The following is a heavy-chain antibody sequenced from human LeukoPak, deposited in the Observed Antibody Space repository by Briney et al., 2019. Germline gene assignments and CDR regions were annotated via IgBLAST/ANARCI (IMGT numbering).Heavy chain of an antibody. V-gene: IGHV3-23*01. J-gene: IGHJ4*02. D-gene: IGHD2-15*01. CDR1: GFTFSSYA. CDR2: ISGSGGST. Sequence: SGGSLRLSCAASGFTFSSYAMSWVRQAPGKGLEWVSAISGSGGSTYYADSVKGRFTISRDNSKNTLYLQMNGLRAEDPAVYYCAKVGGIRRRYAYYFDYWVQGTLVTVSS. CDR3: AKVGGIRRRYAYYFDY.